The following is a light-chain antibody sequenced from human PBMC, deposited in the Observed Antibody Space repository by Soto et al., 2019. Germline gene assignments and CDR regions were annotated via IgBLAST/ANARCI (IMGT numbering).Light chain of an antibody. CDR3: SSYAGNSVV. J-gene: IGLJ2*01. V-gene: IGLV2-8*01. CDR1: SSDVGGYNY. Sequence: QSVLTQPPSASGSPGQSVTISCTGTSSDVGGYNYVSWYQQHPGKAPKLMIYEVSKRPSGVPDRFSGSKSGHTASLTVSGLQAEDEADYYCSSYAGNSVVFGGGTKLTVL. CDR2: EVS.